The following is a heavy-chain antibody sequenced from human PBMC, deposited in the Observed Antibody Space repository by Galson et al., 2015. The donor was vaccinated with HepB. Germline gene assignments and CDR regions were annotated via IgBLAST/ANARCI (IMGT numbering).Heavy chain of an antibody. CDR3: ARGTRITMTSGYYGLDV. Sequence: SLRLSCTASGFTLSGYWIHWVRQAPGEGLVWVSRINGDGSSTDFAGSVKGRLTISRDNAKNTLYLQMNSLRPEDTAVYYCARGTRITMTSGYYGLDVWGQGTTVTVSS. CDR2: INGDGSST. V-gene: IGHV3-74*01. D-gene: IGHD3-22*01. CDR1: GFTLSGYW. J-gene: IGHJ6*02.